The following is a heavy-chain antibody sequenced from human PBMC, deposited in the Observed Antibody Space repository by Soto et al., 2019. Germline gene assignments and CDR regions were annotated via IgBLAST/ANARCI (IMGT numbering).Heavy chain of an antibody. V-gene: IGHV1-2*02. D-gene: IGHD2-2*01. CDR1: GYTFTGYY. CDR3: ARERYQVISDGMDV. Sequence: QVQLVQSGADVKTPGASVRVSCKASGYTFTGYYVHWVREAPGQGLEWMGWINPETGGRSDAQKFQGRVTLSRDTSINTAYLELSRLRFDDAAVYFCARERYQVISDGMDVWGQGTTVTVSS. J-gene: IGHJ6*02. CDR2: INPETGGR.